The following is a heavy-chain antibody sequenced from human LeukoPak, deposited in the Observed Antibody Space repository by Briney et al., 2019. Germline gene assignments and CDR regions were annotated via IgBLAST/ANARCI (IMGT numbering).Heavy chain of an antibody. V-gene: IGHV4-59*08. D-gene: IGHD6-13*01. J-gene: IGHJ5*02. CDR1: GGSISSYY. CDR3: ARGQQWFDP. CDR2: ISSSGTT. Sequence: KSSETLSLTCTVSGGSISSYYWSWIRQPPGKGLVWIGYISSSGTTKCNPSLKSRLTISVDTSKNQFSLKLTSVTAADTAVYYCARGQQWFDPWGQGTLVTVSS.